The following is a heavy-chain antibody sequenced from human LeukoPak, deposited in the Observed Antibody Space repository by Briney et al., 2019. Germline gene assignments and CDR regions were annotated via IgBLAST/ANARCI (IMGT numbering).Heavy chain of an antibody. J-gene: IGHJ4*02. D-gene: IGHD1-14*01. CDR2: ISSSSTI. CDR1: GFTFSSYS. Sequence: PGGSLRLSCAASGFTFSSYSMNWVRQAPGKGLEWVSSISSSSTIYYADSVKGRFTISRDNAKNSLYLQMNSLRAEDTAVYYCARGGYLRTNYFDYWGQGTLVTVSS. CDR3: ARGGYLRTNYFDY. V-gene: IGHV3-69-1*01.